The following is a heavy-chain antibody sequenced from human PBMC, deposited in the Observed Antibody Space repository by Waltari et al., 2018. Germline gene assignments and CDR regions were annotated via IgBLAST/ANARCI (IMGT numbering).Heavy chain of an antibody. Sequence: EVQLVESGGGLVKPGRSLRLSCTASGFTLGDYAMSWFRPAPGKGLEWVGFIRSKAYGGEKEYAASVKGRFTISRDDSKSIAYLQMNSLKTEDTAVYYCTRSPYYDFWSDYYYYYMDVWGKGTTVTVSS. CDR1: GFTLGDYA. V-gene: IGHV3-49*05. J-gene: IGHJ6*03. CDR3: TRSPYYDFWSDYYYYYMDV. CDR2: IRSKAYGGEK. D-gene: IGHD3-3*01.